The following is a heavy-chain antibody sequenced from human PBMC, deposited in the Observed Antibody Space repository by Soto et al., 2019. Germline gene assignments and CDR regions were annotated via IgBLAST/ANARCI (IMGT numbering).Heavy chain of an antibody. V-gene: IGHV1-18*01. D-gene: IGHD3-16*01. CDR2: ISAYNGNT. CDR3: ARDSWGRAHPANYYYYYGMDV. Sequence: QVQLVQSGAEVKKPGASVKVSCKASGYTFTSYGISWVRQAPGQGLEWMGWISAYNGNTNYAQKLQGRVTMTTDTSTSTAYMGLRSLRSDDTAVYYCARDSWGRAHPANYYYYYGMDVWGQGTTVTVSS. CDR1: GYTFTSYG. J-gene: IGHJ6*02.